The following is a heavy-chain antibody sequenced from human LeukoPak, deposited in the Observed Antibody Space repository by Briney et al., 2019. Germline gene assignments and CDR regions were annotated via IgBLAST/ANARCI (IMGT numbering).Heavy chain of an antibody. V-gene: IGHV4-34*01. J-gene: IGHJ4*02. CDR2: INHSGST. D-gene: IGHD6-25*01. CDR3: ARAATYLTLASYFDY. Sequence: SETLSLTCAVYGGSFSGYYWSWIRQPPGKGLEWIGEINHSGSTNYNPSLKSRVTISVDTSKNQFSLKLSSVTAADTAVYYCARAATYLTLASYFDYWGQGTLVTVSS. CDR1: GGSFSGYY.